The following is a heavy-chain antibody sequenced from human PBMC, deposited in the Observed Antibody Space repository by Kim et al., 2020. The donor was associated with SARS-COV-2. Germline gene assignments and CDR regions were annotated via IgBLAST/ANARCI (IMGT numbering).Heavy chain of an antibody. CDR3: ARGPPYYYGSGSYGP. D-gene: IGHD3-10*01. J-gene: IGHJ5*02. Sequence: PSLQSRVTISVDTSKNQFSLKLSSVTAADTAVYYCARGPPYYYGSGSYGPWGQGTLVTVSS. V-gene: IGHV4-34*01.